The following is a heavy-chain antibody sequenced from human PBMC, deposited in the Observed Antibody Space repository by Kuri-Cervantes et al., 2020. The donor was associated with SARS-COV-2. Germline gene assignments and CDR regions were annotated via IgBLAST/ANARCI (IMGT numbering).Heavy chain of an antibody. Sequence: GWSLRLSCAAAGFNFSRTDMHWVRQAPGKGLEWVAVISHDGKNKRCIASGKGRFTISRDNSQNTLYLHMNSLRSEDAAMYYCAKDRVGVQDFWGQGTLVTVSS. CDR3: AKDRVGVQDF. J-gene: IGHJ4*02. CDR2: ISHDGKNK. D-gene: IGHD2-21*01. V-gene: IGHV3-30*18. CDR1: GFNFSRTD.